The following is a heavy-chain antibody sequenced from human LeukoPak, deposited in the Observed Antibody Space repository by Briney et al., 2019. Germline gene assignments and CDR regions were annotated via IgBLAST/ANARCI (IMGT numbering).Heavy chain of an antibody. CDR2: ISSNGAST. V-gene: IGHV3-64*01. CDR1: GFSFSNFP. D-gene: IGHD2-15*01. J-gene: IGHJ1*01. CDR3: ASDSYSPEYFQH. Sequence: GGSLRLSCAASGFSFSNFPMHWVRQAPGKGLEFVSAISSNGASTYYANSVRGRFTISRDNSNNTLYLQMGSLRAEDTAVYYCASDSYSPEYFQHWGQGTLVTVSS.